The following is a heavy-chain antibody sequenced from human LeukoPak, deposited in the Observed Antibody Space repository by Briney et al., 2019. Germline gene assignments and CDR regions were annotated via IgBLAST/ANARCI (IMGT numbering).Heavy chain of an antibody. J-gene: IGHJ4*02. Sequence: GGSLRLSCAASGFTFSSYSMNWVRQAPGKGLEWVSSISSSSSYIYYADSVKGRFTISRDNAKNSLYLQMNSLRAEDTAVYYCARGFTGSSGGGDYWGQGTLVTVSS. CDR2: ISSSSSYI. CDR1: GFTFSSYS. D-gene: IGHD6-19*01. V-gene: IGHV3-21*04. CDR3: ARGFTGSSGGGDY.